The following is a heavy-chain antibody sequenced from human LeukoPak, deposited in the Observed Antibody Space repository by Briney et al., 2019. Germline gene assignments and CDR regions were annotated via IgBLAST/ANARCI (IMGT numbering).Heavy chain of an antibody. CDR1: GGSISSYY. D-gene: IGHD3-3*01. J-gene: IGHJ6*02. CDR2: IYYSGST. Sequence: SETLSLTCTVSGGSISSYYWSWIRQPPGKGLEWIGYIYYSGSTNYNPSLKSRVTISVDTSKNQFSLKLSSVTAADTAVYYCARDRYDFWSGPTHYYYYYGMDVWGQGTTVTVSS. V-gene: IGHV4-59*01. CDR3: ARDRYDFWSGPTHYYYYYGMDV.